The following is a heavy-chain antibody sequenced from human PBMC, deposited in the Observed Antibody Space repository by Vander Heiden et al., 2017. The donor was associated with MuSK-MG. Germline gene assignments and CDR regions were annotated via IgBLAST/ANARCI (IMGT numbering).Heavy chain of an antibody. CDR2: IYYSGST. Sequence: QVQLQESGPGLVKPSQTLSLTCTVSGGPISRGGYYWSWIRQHPGKGLEWIGYIYYSGSTYYNPSLKSRVTISVDTSKNQFSLKLSSVTAADTAVYYCARGYDFWSGSYYFDYWGQGTLVTVSS. D-gene: IGHD3-3*01. J-gene: IGHJ4*02. CDR3: ARGYDFWSGSYYFDY. V-gene: IGHV4-31*03. CDR1: GGPISRGGYY.